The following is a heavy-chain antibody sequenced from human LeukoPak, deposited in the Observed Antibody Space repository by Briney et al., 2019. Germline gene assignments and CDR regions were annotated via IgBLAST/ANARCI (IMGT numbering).Heavy chain of an antibody. Sequence: GGSLRLSCAASGFTFSSYWMHWVRQAPGKGLVWVSRINSDGSSTSYADSVKGRFTISRDNAKNTLYLQMNSLRAEDTAVYYCARGPLWFGELLYSLDYWGQGTLVTVSS. V-gene: IGHV3-74*01. CDR2: INSDGSST. D-gene: IGHD3-10*01. CDR3: ARGPLWFGELLYSLDY. CDR1: GFTFSSYW. J-gene: IGHJ4*02.